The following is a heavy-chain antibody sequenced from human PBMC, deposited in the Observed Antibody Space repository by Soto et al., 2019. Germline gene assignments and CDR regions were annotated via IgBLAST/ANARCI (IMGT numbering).Heavy chain of an antibody. CDR2: IYWDGDD. V-gene: IGHV2-5*02. CDR1: GFSVSTRGVG. CDR3: AHQQSGGRYFDY. Sequence: QITLKESGPTLVKPTQTLTMTCTVSGFSVSTRGVGVGWIRQPPGKALEWVALIYWDGDDRYSPSLKSRLTITKDTAKNLVVLTMTNMDPADTATYYCAHQQSGGRYFDYWGQGSLVTVSS. J-gene: IGHJ4*02. D-gene: IGHD3-10*01.